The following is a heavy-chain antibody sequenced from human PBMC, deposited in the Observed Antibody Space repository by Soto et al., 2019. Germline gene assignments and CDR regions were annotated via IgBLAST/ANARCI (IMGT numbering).Heavy chain of an antibody. CDR1: GFAFRTYG. CDR2: ISYDGCNK. J-gene: IGHJ4*03. D-gene: IGHD3-10*01. CDR3: GREGGFNFQDAYSYYGWDF. Sequence: QVHLVESGGGVVQPGRSLRLSCAATGFAFRTYGMHWVRRAPGKGLEWLAVISYDGCNKNHADSVQGRFTISRDNSKSTLYMQMDSLRVDATAVYYCGREGGFNFQDAYSYYGWDFWGQGTPVTVSS. V-gene: IGHV3-30*19.